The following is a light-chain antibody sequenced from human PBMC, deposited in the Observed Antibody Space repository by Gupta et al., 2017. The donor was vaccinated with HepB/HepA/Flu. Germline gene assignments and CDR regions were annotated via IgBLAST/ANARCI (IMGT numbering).Light chain of an antibody. CDR1: RSDGGNYNA. CDR2: EVN. J-gene: IGLJ2*01. CDR3: CSYAFGSTWV. V-gene: IGLV2-23*02. Sequence: QSALTQPAAVSRSPGQSINISCTGTRSDGGNYNAVSWYQQNPGKAPKLMIFEVNKRPSGLSNRFSGSKSGNTVTLTISGVQAEDEASYYCCSYAFGSTWVFGGGTKVTVL.